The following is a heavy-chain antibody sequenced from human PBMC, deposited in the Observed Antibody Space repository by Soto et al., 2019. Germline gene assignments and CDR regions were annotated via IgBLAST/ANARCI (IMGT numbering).Heavy chain of an antibody. D-gene: IGHD2-21*02. CDR3: AYSRCGGDCLQSYSSHYYYGLDV. J-gene: IGHJ6*02. CDR1: GFSLNTGGVG. CDR2: IYWDDDK. V-gene: IGHV2-5*02. Sequence: QITLKESGPTLVKPTQTLTLTCTISGFSLNTGGVGVGWIRQPPGKALEWLALIYWDDDKRYSPSLKSRLTITKDPSKNQVVLTMTNMDPLDTATYYCAYSRCGGDCLQSYSSHYYYGLDVWGQGTTVTVSS.